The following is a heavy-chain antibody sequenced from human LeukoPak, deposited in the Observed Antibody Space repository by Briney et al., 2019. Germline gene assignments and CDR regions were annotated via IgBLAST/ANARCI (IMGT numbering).Heavy chain of an antibody. J-gene: IGHJ4*02. CDR1: GYTLTELS. CDR2: FDPEDGET. CDR3: ATLGEWSGSYFDY. V-gene: IGHV1-24*01. D-gene: IGHD3-3*01. Sequence: ASVKVSCKVSGYTLTELSMHWVRQAPGKGLEWMGGFDPEDGETIHAQKFQGRVTMTEDTSTDTAYMELSSLRSEDTAVYYCATLGEWSGSYFDYWGQGTLVTVSS.